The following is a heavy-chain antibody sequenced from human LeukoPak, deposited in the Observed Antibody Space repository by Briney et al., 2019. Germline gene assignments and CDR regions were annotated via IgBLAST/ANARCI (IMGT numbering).Heavy chain of an antibody. Sequence: GGSLRLSCAASGFTFSSYWMSWVRQAPGKGLEWVANIKQDGSEKYYVDSVKGRFTISRDNAKNSLYLQMNSLRAEDTAVYYCARDRIAAASHFDYWGQGALVTVSS. J-gene: IGHJ4*02. CDR3: ARDRIAAASHFDY. CDR2: IKQDGSEK. V-gene: IGHV3-7*01. CDR1: GFTFSSYW. D-gene: IGHD6-13*01.